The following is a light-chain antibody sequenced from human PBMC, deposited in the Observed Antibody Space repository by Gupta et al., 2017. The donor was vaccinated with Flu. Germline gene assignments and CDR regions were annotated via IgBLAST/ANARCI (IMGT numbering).Light chain of an antibody. J-gene: IGKJ1*01. V-gene: IGKV1-39*01. CDR2: AAS. CDR3: QQSYSNPRT. CDR1: ERISTF. Sequence: DIEMSQSPSSLSASVGDRATITCRASERISTFLNWYQQKPGKAPKLLIYAASTLQSEVPSRYRCSGSGSGTDFTLTISSVEPEDLATYYCQQSYSNPRTFGQGTKLEIK.